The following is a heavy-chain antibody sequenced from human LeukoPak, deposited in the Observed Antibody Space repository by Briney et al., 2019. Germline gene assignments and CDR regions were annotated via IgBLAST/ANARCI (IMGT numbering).Heavy chain of an antibody. J-gene: IGHJ4*02. CDR3: ARGLVHDTSGYYSDY. CDR2: IDSYGST. Sequence: TGGSLRLTCAASGFTFRSYWMHGVRHAPGRGLVWVSRIDSYGSTNYADSVKGRFTISRDNAKNTLYLQMNSLRAEDTAVYYCARGLVHDTSGYYSDYWGQGTLVTVSS. CDR1: GFTFRSYW. V-gene: IGHV3-74*01. D-gene: IGHD3-22*01.